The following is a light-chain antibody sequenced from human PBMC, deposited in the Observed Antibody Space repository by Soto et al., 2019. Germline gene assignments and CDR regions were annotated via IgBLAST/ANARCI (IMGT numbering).Light chain of an antibody. CDR2: GAS. V-gene: IGKV3-15*01. CDR1: QSVSSS. J-gene: IGKJ5*01. Sequence: DIVMTQSPATLSVSPVERATLSCRASQSVSSSQLAWLQQKPGQAPRLLIYGASTRATGIPARFSGSGSGTEFTLTISSLQSEDFAVYYCQQYNNWPPITVGQGTRRENK. CDR3: QQYNNWPPIT.